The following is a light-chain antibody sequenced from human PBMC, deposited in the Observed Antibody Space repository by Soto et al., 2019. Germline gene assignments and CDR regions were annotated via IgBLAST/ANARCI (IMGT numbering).Light chain of an antibody. J-gene: IGKJ5*01. Sequence: VTQSVAVVSSATGYRVTISCRMSQGIRSYLAWYQQKPGKDPEILIYAASTLQSGVTSRFSGSGSGTDFTLTISSLQPEDFATYYCLQYKNSQITFGQGTRLET. CDR1: QGIRSY. CDR3: LQYKNSQIT. CDR2: AAS. V-gene: IGKV1D-8*02.